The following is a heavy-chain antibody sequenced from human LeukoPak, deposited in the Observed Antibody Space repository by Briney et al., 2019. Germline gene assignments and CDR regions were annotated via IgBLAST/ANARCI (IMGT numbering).Heavy chain of an antibody. CDR3: ARGSRGIAARRFDAFDI. D-gene: IGHD6-6*01. Sequence: ASVKVSCKASRYTFTSYDINWVRQATGQGLEWMGWMNPNSGNTGYAQKFQGRVTMTRNNSISTAYMQLSSLRSEDTAVYYCARGSRGIAARRFDAFDIWGQGTMVTVSS. V-gene: IGHV1-8*01. CDR2: MNPNSGNT. CDR1: RYTFTSYD. J-gene: IGHJ3*02.